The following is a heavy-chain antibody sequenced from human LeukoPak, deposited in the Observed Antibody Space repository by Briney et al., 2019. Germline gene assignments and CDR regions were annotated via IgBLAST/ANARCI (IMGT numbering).Heavy chain of an antibody. CDR3: ARGGYYDSSGYYLHENRLSDY. CDR2: ISSSGSTI. J-gene: IGHJ4*02. Sequence: PGGSLRLSCAASGFTFSDYYMSWIRQAPGKGLEWVSYISSSGSTIYYADSVKGRFTISRDNAKNSLYLQMNSLRAEDTAVYYCARGGYYDSSGYYLHENRLSDYWGQGTLVTVSS. V-gene: IGHV3-11*01. D-gene: IGHD3-22*01. CDR1: GFTFSDYY.